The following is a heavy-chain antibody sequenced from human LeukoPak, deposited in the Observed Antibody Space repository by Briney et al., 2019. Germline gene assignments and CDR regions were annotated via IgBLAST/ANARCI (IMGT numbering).Heavy chain of an antibody. CDR3: ARDANDWFDP. J-gene: IGHJ5*02. CDR2: IYYSGST. V-gene: IGHV4-59*01. CDR1: GGSISSYY. Sequence: SETLPLTCTVSGGSISSYYWSWLRQPPGKGLEWIGYIYYSGSTNYNPSLKSRVTISVDTSKNQFSLKLSSVTAADTAVYYCARDANDWFDPWGQGTLVTVSS.